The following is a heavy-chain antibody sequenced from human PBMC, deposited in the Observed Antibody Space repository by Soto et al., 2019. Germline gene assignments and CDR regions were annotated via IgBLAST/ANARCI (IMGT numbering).Heavy chain of an antibody. V-gene: IGHV3-15*01. D-gene: IGHD3-3*01. CDR3: TTVSEPEWLLYAFDI. J-gene: IGHJ3*02. CDR2: IKSKTDGGTT. CDR1: GFTFSNAW. Sequence: PGGSLRLSCAASGFTFSNAWMSWVRQAPGKGLEWVGRIKSKTDGGTTDYAAPVKGRFTISRDDSKNTLYLQMNSLKTEDTAVYYCTTVSEPEWLLYAFDIWGQGTMVTVSS.